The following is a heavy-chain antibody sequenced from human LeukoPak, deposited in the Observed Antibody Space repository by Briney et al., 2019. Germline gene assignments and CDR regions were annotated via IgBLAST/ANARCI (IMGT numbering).Heavy chain of an antibody. V-gene: IGHV1-2*02. Sequence: VASVKVSCKASGHTFTGYYMHWVRQAPGQGLEWMGWINANSGDTNYAQKFQGRVTMTRDTSTSTVYMELSSLRSEDTAVYYCARGVGATTAWFDPWGQGTLVTVSS. CDR3: ARGVGATTAWFDP. CDR2: INANSGDT. D-gene: IGHD1-26*01. CDR1: GHTFTGYY. J-gene: IGHJ5*02.